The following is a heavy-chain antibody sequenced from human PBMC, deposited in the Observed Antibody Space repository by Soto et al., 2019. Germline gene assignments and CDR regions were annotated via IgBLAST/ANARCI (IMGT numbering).Heavy chain of an antibody. CDR1: GGSISSYY. CDR3: ARDGMPQLERLRFHYYYMDV. CDR2: IYYSGST. D-gene: IGHD1-1*01. J-gene: IGHJ6*03. V-gene: IGHV4-59*01. Sequence: SETLSLTCTVSGGSISSYYLSWIRQPPGKGLEWIGYIYYSGSTNYNPSLKSRVTISVDTSKNQFSLKLSSVTAADTAVYYCARDGMPQLERLRFHYYYMDVWGKGTTVTVSS.